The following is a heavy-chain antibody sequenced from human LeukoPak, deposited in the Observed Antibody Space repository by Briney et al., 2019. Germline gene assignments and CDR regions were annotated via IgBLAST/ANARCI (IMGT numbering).Heavy chain of an antibody. D-gene: IGHD6-19*01. CDR2: ISGSGGST. V-gene: IGHV3-23*01. CDR3: AKEHGIAVAGTRGFDY. J-gene: IGHJ4*02. Sequence: RGTPRLSCVASALTFSSYGMSWVRQPPGKGLEWVSAISGSGGSTYYADSGKGRFTISRDNSKNTLYLQRNSLRAENTAVYYCAKEHGIAVAGTRGFDYWGQGTLVTVSS. CDR1: ALTFSSYG.